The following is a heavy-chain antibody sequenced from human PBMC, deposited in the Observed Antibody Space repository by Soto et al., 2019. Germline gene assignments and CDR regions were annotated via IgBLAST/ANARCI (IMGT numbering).Heavy chain of an antibody. CDR3: ARGAAAGIDYYAMDV. CDR1: GFTLSSYA. D-gene: IGHD6-13*01. J-gene: IGHJ6*02. V-gene: IGHV3-30-3*01. CDR2: ISYDGSNK. Sequence: GGSLRLSCAASGFTLSSYAIHWVRQAPGKGLERVTIISYDGSNKYYADFVKGRFTISRGNSKNTLYLQMNSLGTEDTTVYYCARGAAAGIDYYAMDVWGQGTTVTVSS.